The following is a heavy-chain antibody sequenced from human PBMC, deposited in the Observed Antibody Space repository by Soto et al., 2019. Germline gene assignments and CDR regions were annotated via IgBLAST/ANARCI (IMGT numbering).Heavy chain of an antibody. CDR3: GRVVEGATRHTDFDS. CDR1: GVSIHNSHSF. Sequence: SETLSLTCAVSGVSIHNSHSFWGWIRQPPGKGLEFIGSIYYSGGANYNPSLKSRVTISLDTSKNQFSLTVNSVTAADTAIYYCGRVVEGATRHTDFDSWGQGTLVTVSS. V-gene: IGHV4-39*01. J-gene: IGHJ5*01. CDR2: IYYSGGA. D-gene: IGHD2-15*01.